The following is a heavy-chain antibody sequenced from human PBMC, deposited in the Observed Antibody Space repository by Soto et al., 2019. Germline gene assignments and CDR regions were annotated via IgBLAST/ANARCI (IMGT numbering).Heavy chain of an antibody. D-gene: IGHD1-7*01. Sequence: ASVKVSCKVSGYTLTELSMHWVRQAPGKGLEWMGGFDPEYGETIYAQKFQGRVTMTEDTSTDTAYMELSSLRCEDTAVYYCATDPITGTRFFDYWGQGTLVTVS. V-gene: IGHV1-24*01. CDR2: FDPEYGET. CDR1: GYTLTELS. CDR3: ATDPITGTRFFDY. J-gene: IGHJ4*02.